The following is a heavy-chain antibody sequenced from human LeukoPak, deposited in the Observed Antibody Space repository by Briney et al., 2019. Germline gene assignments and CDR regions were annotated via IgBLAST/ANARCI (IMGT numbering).Heavy chain of an antibody. CDR1: GYNFATYW. CDR2: IHPGDSDT. Sequence: GESLKISCKASGYNFATYWIGWVRQMPGKGLEWMGIIHPGDSDTRYSPSFQGQVTMSADKSISTAYLQWSSLEASDAAMYYCARLPPTTYCTSTSCYTLHFDYWGQGTPVTVSS. J-gene: IGHJ4*02. D-gene: IGHD2-2*02. V-gene: IGHV5-51*01. CDR3: ARLPPTTYCTSTSCYTLHFDY.